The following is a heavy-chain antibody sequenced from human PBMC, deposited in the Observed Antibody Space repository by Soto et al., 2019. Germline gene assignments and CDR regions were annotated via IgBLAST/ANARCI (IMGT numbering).Heavy chain of an antibody. Sequence: GGSLRLSCAASGFTFSSYAMSWVRQVPGKGLEWVSAISGSGGSTYYADSVKGRFTISRDNSKNTLYLQMNSLRAEDTAVYYCAKFLRGSYGLYHFAYRGQVTLVIVSS. V-gene: IGHV3-23*01. J-gene: IGHJ4*02. D-gene: IGHD1-26*01. CDR2: ISGSGGST. CDR1: GFTFSSYA. CDR3: AKFLRGSYGLYHFAY.